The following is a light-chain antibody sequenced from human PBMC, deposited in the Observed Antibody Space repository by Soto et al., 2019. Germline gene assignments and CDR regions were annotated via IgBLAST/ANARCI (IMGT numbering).Light chain of an antibody. CDR2: GVS. J-gene: IGLJ3*02. CDR3: SSYTTSSTLV. Sequence: QSVLTQPASVSGSPGQSITISCTGTSRDVGGYNFVSWYQHHPGKAPRLIIYGVSNRPSGVSNRFSGSKSGNTASLTISGLQAEDEADYYCSSYTTSSTLVFGGGTKLTVL. CDR1: SRDVGGYNF. V-gene: IGLV2-14*01.